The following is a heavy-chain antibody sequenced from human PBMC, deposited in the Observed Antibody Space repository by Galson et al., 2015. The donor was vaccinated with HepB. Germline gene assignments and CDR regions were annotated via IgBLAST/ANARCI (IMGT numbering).Heavy chain of an antibody. D-gene: IGHD6-13*01. CDR1: GYTFTSYD. Sequence: SVKVSCKASGYTFTSYDISWVRQAPGQGLQWMGWINTYNGNTNYTQKLQGRVTMTTDTSTSTAYLELRSLRSDDRAIYYCVRDTRRDVQGNRYSSSWNLSYWGQGTLVTVSS. CDR3: VRDTRRDVQGNRYSSSWNLSY. J-gene: IGHJ4*02. CDR2: INTYNGNT. V-gene: IGHV1-18*01.